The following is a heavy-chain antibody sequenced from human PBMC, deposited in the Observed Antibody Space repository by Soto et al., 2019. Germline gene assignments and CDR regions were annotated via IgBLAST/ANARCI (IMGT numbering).Heavy chain of an antibody. J-gene: IGHJ4*02. D-gene: IGHD6-6*01. CDR3: ARVEMAIAARPLFSFDY. V-gene: IGHV4-31*03. CDR2: IYYSGST. CDR1: GGSISSGGYY. Sequence: PSETLSVTCTVSGGSISSGGYYWRWIRQHPGKGLEWIGYIYYSGSTYYSPSLKSRVTISVDTSQNKFSLKLSSVTAADTAVYYCARVEMAIAARPLFSFDYWAQGTLVTVSS.